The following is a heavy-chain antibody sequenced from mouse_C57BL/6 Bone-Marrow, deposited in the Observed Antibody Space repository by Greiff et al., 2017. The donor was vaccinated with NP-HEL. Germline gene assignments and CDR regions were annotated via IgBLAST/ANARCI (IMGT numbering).Heavy chain of an antibody. J-gene: IGHJ4*01. V-gene: IGHV1-83*01. CDR1: YTFTDYYM. Sequence: VQLQQSGPELVKPGASVKMSCKASGYTFTDYYMHWVKQKPGKGLEWIGEIYPGSGNTYYNEKFKGKATLTADTSSSTSYMQLSSLTSEDSAVYFCARSAWLLRNYWGQGTSVTVSS. D-gene: IGHD2-3*01. CDR2: YPGSGNTY. CDR3: RSAWLLRNY.